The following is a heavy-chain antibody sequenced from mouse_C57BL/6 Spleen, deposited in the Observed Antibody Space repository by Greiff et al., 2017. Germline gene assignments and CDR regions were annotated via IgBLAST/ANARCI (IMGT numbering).Heavy chain of an antibody. CDR3: ASRDPYFDV. J-gene: IGHJ1*03. CDR2: IDPSDSYT. V-gene: IGHV1-59*01. CDR1: GYTFTSYW. Sequence: QVQLQQPGAELVRPGTSVKLSCKASGYTFTSYWMHWVKQRPGQGLEWIGVIDPSDSYTNYNQKFKGKATLTVDTSSSTAYMQLSSLTSEDSAVYYCASRDPYFDVWGTGTTVTVSS.